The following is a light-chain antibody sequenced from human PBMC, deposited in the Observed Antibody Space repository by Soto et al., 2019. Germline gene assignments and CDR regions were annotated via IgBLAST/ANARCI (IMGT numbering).Light chain of an antibody. J-gene: IGKJ1*01. CDR3: QQYNSYSRT. CDR1: QSISSW. Sequence: DIQRAQSPSTLSASVGDRVTIACRASQSISSWLAWYQQKPGKAPKLLIYKASSLESGVPSRFSGSGSGTEFTLTISSLQPDDSATYYCQQYNSYSRTFGQGTKVDIK. CDR2: KAS. V-gene: IGKV1-5*03.